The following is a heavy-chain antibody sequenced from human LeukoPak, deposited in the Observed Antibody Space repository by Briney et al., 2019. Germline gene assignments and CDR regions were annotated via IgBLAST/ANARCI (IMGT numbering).Heavy chain of an antibody. CDR2: INPNSGGT. Sequence: ASVKVSCKASGYTFTGYYMSWVRQAPGQGLEWMGWINPNSGGTNYAQKFQGRVTMTRDTSISTAYMELSRLRSDDTAIYYCARAKGYNWNDAFDYWGQGTLVTVSS. CDR3: ARAKGYNWNDAFDY. J-gene: IGHJ4*02. D-gene: IGHD1-1*01. CDR1: GYTFTGYY. V-gene: IGHV1-2*02.